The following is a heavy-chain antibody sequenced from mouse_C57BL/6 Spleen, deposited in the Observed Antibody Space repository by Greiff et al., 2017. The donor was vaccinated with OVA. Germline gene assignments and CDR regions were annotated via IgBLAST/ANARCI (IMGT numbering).Heavy chain of an antibody. J-gene: IGHJ1*03. D-gene: IGHD2-10*02. CDR3: ARDGYGNYWYFDV. CDR2: IYPGDGDT. Sequence: QVQGVESGAELVKPGASVKISCKASGYAFSSYWMNWVKQRPGKGLEWIGQIYPGDGDTNYNGKFKGKATLTADKSSSTAYMQLSSLTSEDSAVYFCARDGYGNYWYFDVWGTGTTVTVSS. CDR1: GYAFSSYW. V-gene: IGHV1-80*01.